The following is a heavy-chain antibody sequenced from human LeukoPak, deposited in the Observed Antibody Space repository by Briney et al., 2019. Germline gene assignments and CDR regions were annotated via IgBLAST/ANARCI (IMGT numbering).Heavy chain of an antibody. CDR3: AGAGEEYSSSSWAKWFDP. J-gene: IGHJ5*02. Sequence: SETLSLTCAVYGGSFSGYYWSWIRQPPGKGLEWIGEINHSGSTNYNPSLTSRVTISVDTSKNQFSLKLSSVTAADTAVYYCAGAGEEYSSSSWAKWFDPWGQGTLVSVSS. CDR1: GGSFSGYY. CDR2: INHSGST. V-gene: IGHV4-34*01. D-gene: IGHD6-6*01.